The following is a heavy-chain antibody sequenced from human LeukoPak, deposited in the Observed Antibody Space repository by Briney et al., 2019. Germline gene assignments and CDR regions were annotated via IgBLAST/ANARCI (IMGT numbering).Heavy chain of an antibody. V-gene: IGHV3-23*01. CDR2: ISGSGGST. Sequence: GGSLRLSCAASGFTFSSYAMSWVRQAPGKGLEWVSAISGSGGSTYYADSVKGRFIISRDNSKNTMYLQMSSLRAEDTAVYYCAKAAYSSSWYYFDYWGQGTLVTVSS. D-gene: IGHD6-13*01. CDR1: GFTFSSYA. J-gene: IGHJ4*02. CDR3: AKAAYSSSWYYFDY.